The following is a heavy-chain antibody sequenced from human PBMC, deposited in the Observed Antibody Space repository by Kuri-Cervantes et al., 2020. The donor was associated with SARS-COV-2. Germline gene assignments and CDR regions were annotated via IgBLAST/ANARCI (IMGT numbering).Heavy chain of an antibody. CDR1: GFTFSSYA. V-gene: IGHV3-30-3*01. CDR2: ISYDGSNK. D-gene: IGHD2-2*01. CDR3: AREARGREDCSCTSCDAFDI. J-gene: IGHJ3*02. Sequence: GESLKISCAASGFTFSSYAMHWVRQAPGKGLEWVAVISYDGSNKYYADSVKGRFTISRDNSKNTLYLQMNSLRAEDAAVYYCAREARGREDCSCTSCDAFDIWGQGTMVTVSS.